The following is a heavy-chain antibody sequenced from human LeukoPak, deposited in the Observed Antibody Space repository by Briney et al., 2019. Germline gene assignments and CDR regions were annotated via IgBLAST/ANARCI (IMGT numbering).Heavy chain of an antibody. CDR3: ARPTMVSRLYYFDY. D-gene: IGHD3-10*01. J-gene: IGHJ4*02. V-gene: IGHV3-11*06. CDR1: GFTFSDYY. Sequence: GGSLRLCCAASGFTFSDYYMSWIRQAPGKGLEWVSYISSSSSYTNYADSVKGRFTISRDNAKNSLYLQMNSLRAEDTAVYYCARPTMVSRLYYFDYWGQGTLVTVSS. CDR2: ISSSSSYT.